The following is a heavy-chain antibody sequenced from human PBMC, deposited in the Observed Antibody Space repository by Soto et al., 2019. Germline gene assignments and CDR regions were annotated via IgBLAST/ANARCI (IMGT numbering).Heavy chain of an antibody. CDR2: ISSSSSYI. J-gene: IGHJ4*02. CDR3: ARDIGEMSAV. CDR1: GFTFSSST. D-gene: IGHD3-10*01. Sequence: GGSLRLCCTGSGFTFSSSTMTWVRQGPGKGLEWVSSISSSSSYIHFADSLKGRFTISRDNAKNSLYLQMNSLRAEDTAVYYCARDIGEMSAVWGQGTQVTVSS. V-gene: IGHV3-21*06.